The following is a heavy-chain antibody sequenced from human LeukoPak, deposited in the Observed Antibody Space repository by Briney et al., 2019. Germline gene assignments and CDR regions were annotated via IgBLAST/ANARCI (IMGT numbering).Heavy chain of an antibody. CDR2: IYYSGST. CDR1: GGSISSSSYY. D-gene: IGHD3-10*01. J-gene: IGHJ4*02. Sequence: SETLSLTCTVSGGSISSSSYYWGWIRQPPGKGLEWIGSIYYSGSTYYNPSLKSRVTISVDTSKNQFSLKLSSVTAADTAVYYCARLTALLWFGESSHYFDYWGQGTLVTVSS. V-gene: IGHV4-39*01. CDR3: ARLTALLWFGESSHYFDY.